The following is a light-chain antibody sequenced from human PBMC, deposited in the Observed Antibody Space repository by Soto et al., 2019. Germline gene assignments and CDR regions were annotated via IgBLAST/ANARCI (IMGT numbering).Light chain of an antibody. V-gene: IGKV3-15*01. CDR3: QQYDTYWT. Sequence: EIVMTQSPATLSVSPGERATLSCRASQSVGSNLAWYQQKPGQAPRLLIYGASTRATGLPARFSGSGSGTEFTLTINSLQPDDFATYYCQQYDTYWTFGQGTKVDIK. J-gene: IGKJ1*01. CDR1: QSVGSN. CDR2: GAS.